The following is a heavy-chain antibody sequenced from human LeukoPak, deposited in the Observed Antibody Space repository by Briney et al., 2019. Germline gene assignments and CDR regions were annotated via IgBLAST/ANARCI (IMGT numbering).Heavy chain of an antibody. CDR3: AGIGVAGQFDY. V-gene: IGHV3-21*01. CDR2: ISSGKTYI. J-gene: IGHJ4*02. Sequence: SGGSLRLSCAASGFTFSSYSMNWVRQAPGKGLEWVSYISSGKTYIYYADSVKDRFTISRDNAQSSLYLHTNSLRAEDTAVYYCAGIGVAGQFDYWGQGTLVTVSS. CDR1: GFTFSSYS. D-gene: IGHD6-19*01.